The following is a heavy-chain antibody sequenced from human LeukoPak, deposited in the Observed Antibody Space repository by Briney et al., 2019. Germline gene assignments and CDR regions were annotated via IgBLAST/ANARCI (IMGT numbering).Heavy chain of an antibody. D-gene: IGHD3-3*01. CDR3: VRDFDAWSAIDI. J-gene: IGHJ3*02. V-gene: IGHV4-59*01. CDR2: ISYSGST. CDR1: GGSISGYY. Sequence: SETLSLTCTVSGGSISGYYRSWIRQPPGKGLEWIGCISYSGSTKYNPSLKSRVSISLDTSKKQFSLHLSSVTAADTAVYYCVRDFDAWSAIDIWGQGTMVTVSS.